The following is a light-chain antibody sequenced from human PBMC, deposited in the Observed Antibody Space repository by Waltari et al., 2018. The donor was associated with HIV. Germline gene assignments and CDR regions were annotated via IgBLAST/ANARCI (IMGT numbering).Light chain of an antibody. CDR3: AAWDDSLNGLWV. Sequence: QSVLTQPPSTSGTPGQRVTISCSGSSSNTESTTVNWYQHLPGTAPKLLIYGNNQRPSGVPDRFSGSKSGTSASLAISGLQSEDEADYYCAAWDDSLNGLWVFGGGTKLTVL. CDR2: GNN. J-gene: IGLJ3*02. CDR1: SSNTESTT. V-gene: IGLV1-44*01.